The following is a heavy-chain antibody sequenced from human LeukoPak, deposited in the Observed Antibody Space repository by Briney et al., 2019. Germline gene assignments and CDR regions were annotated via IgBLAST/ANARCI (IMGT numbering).Heavy chain of an antibody. Sequence: SETLSLTCTVSGGSISSYYWSWIRQPPGKGLEWIGEIYHSGSTNYNPSLKSRVTISVDKSKNQFSLKLSSVTAADTAVYYCARFDSRDWFDPWGQGTLVTVSS. CDR2: IYHSGST. V-gene: IGHV4-59*12. J-gene: IGHJ5*02. CDR1: GGSISSYY. D-gene: IGHD3-9*01. CDR3: ARFDSRDWFDP.